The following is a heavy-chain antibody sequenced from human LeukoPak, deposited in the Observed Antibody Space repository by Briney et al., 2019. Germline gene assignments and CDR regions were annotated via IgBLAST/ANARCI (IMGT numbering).Heavy chain of an antibody. Sequence: GGSLRLSCAASGFTFSSYAMHWVRQAPGKGLEYVSAISSNGGSTYYANSVKGRFTISKDNSKNTLYLQMGSLRAEDMAVYYCARDLSVWYSSSNNPDYWGQGTLVTVSS. J-gene: IGHJ4*02. CDR1: GFTFSSYA. CDR3: ARDLSVWYSSSNNPDY. V-gene: IGHV3-64*01. CDR2: ISSNGGST. D-gene: IGHD6-6*01.